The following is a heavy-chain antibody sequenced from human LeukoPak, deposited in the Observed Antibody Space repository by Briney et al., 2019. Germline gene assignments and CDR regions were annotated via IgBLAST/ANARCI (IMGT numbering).Heavy chain of an antibody. J-gene: IGHJ3*02. Sequence: PGGSLRLSCAASGFTFSSYGMHWVRQAPGKGLEWVAVISYDGSNKYYADSVKGRFTISRDNSKNTLYVQMNGLRPEDSAVYYCAKDPGDGYNPEAFDIWGQGTMVTVSS. CDR1: GFTFSSYG. CDR2: ISYDGSNK. CDR3: AKDPGDGYNPEAFDI. D-gene: IGHD5-24*01. V-gene: IGHV3-30*18.